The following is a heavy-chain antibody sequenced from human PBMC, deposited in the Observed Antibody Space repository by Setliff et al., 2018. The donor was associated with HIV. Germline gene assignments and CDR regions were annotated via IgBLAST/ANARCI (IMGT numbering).Heavy chain of an antibody. CDR3: ARCSSGYGANDAFDI. J-gene: IGHJ3*02. Sequence: GGSLRLSCAASGFIFDDYGMSWVRQAPGKGLEWVSGINWNGGRTGYADSVKGRFTISRDNAKNSLYLQMNSLRAEDTAVYYCARCSSGYGANDAFDIWGQGTMVTVSS. CDR2: INWNGGRT. CDR1: GFIFDDYG. V-gene: IGHV3-20*04. D-gene: IGHD3-22*01.